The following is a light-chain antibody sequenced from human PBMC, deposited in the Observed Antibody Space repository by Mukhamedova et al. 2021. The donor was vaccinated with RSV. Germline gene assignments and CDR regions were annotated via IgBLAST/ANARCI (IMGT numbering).Light chain of an antibody. Sequence: GKVPKLLIYGNNRRPAGVPDRFSGSKSGTSASLAITGLQAEDEADYYCQSYQSYDSSLSGSYVFGSGTKVTVL. J-gene: IGLJ1*01. CDR2: GNN. CDR3: QSYQSYDSSLSGSYV. V-gene: IGLV1-40*01.